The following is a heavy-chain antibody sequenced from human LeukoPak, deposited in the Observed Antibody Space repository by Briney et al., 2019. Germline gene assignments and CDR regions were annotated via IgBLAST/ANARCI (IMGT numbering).Heavy chain of an antibody. Sequence: SETLSLTCTVSGGSISSYYWSWIRQPPGKGLEWIGYIYYSGSTNYNPSLKSRVTISVKTSKNQFSLKLSSVTAADTAVYYCARLYYGSGSLLDLYYYYYMDVWGKGTTVTVSS. CDR1: GGSISSYY. CDR3: ARLYYGSGSLLDLYYYYYMDV. V-gene: IGHV4-59*01. D-gene: IGHD3-10*01. CDR2: IYYSGST. J-gene: IGHJ6*03.